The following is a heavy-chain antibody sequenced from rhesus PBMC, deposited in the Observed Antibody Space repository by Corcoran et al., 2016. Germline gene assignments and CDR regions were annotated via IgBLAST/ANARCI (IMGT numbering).Heavy chain of an antibody. Sequence: EVRLVESGGGLVQPGGSLRLSCAASVFTLSSYGMSWVRQAQGKGLEGVSDIKRGGGGTNYSDSVKARLPISRDNAKNTLSLQMNSLRAEDTAVYYCAKARYSNKNYFDYWGQGVLVTVSS. CDR1: VFTLSSYG. D-gene: IGHD4-23*01. CDR3: AKARYSNKNYFDY. V-gene: IGHV3S5*01. J-gene: IGHJ4*01. CDR2: IKRGGGGT.